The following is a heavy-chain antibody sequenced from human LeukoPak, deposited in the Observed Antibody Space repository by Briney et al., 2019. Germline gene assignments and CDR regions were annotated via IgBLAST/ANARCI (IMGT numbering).Heavy chain of an antibody. D-gene: IGHD4-23*01. Sequence: ASVKVSCKASGYTFTSYGTSWVRQAPGQGLEWMGWIRAYNGNTKYAQKLPGRVTITTDTSTSTAYMELRSLRSDDPAVYYCARDGERDGGNSYYFDYGGQGTLVTVSS. CDR3: ARDGERDGGNSYYFDY. CDR1: GYTFTSYG. J-gene: IGHJ4*02. CDR2: IRAYNGNT. V-gene: IGHV1-18*01.